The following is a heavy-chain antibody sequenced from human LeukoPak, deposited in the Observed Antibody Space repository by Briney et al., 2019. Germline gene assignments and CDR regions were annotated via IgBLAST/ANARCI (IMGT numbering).Heavy chain of an antibody. V-gene: IGHV3-53*01. D-gene: IGHD6-25*01. CDR1: GFTVSSNY. J-gene: IGHJ3*02. Sequence: GGSLRLSCAASGFTVSSNYMSWVCQAPGKGLEWVSVIYSGGSTYYADSVKGRFTISRDNSKNTLYLQMNSLRAEDTAVYYCARERSSGAFDIWGQGTMVTVSS. CDR2: IYSGGST. CDR3: ARERSSGAFDI.